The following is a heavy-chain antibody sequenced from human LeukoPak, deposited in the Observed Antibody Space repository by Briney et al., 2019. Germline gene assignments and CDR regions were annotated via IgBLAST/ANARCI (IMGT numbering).Heavy chain of an antibody. D-gene: IGHD3-9*01. V-gene: IGHV1-69*13. CDR1: GGTFSIYA. Sequence: SVKVSRKASGGTFSIYAFSWVRQAPGQGLEWMGGIIPIFGTANYAQKFQGRVTITADESTSTAYMELSSLRSEDTAVYYCAGSKDLRLDDIYYWGQGTLVTVSS. CDR2: IIPIFGTA. CDR3: AGSKDLRLDDIYY. J-gene: IGHJ4*02.